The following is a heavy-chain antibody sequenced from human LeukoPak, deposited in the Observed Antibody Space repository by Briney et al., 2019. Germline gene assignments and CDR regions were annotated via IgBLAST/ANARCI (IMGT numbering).Heavy chain of an antibody. D-gene: IGHD3-22*01. CDR1: GGTFSSYA. V-gene: IGHV1-69*04. CDR3: ARDRDAWYYDSSGYSDY. Sequence: GSSVKVSCKASGGTFSSYAISWVRQAPGQGLEWMGRIIPILGIANYAQKFQGRVTITADKSTSTAYMELSSLRSEDTAVYYCARDRDAWYYDSSGYSDYWGQGTLVTVSS. J-gene: IGHJ4*02. CDR2: IIPILGIA.